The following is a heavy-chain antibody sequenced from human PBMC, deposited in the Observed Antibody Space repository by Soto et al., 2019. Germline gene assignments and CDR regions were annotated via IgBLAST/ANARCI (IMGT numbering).Heavy chain of an antibody. CDR1: GFTFSDYY. CDR3: ARESAMTTVTTAVAFDV. J-gene: IGHJ3*01. CDR2: ISFNGGTI. Sequence: QVQLVESGGGSVKPGGSLRLSCVASGFTFSDYYMSWIRQAPGKGLEWVSYISFNGGTIYYADSVKGRVSISRDNVKNSLDLEMNSLRADDTAVYYCARESAMTTVTTAVAFDVWGRGTVVTVSS. V-gene: IGHV3-11*04. D-gene: IGHD4-4*01.